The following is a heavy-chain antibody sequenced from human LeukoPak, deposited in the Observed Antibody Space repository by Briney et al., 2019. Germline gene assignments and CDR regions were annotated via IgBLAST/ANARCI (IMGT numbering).Heavy chain of an antibody. V-gene: IGHV3-21*01. Sequence: GGSMRCSCAASGFTFSSYAMSWVRQAPGKVLQWVSSISSSSSYIYSADSVKGRFTISRDNAKNSLYLQMNSLRAEDTSVFHAADGIRYFDWLLSDAFDIWGQGTMVTVSS. CDR1: GFTFSSYA. CDR2: ISSSSSYI. CDR3: ADGIRYFDWLLSDAFDI. D-gene: IGHD3-9*01. J-gene: IGHJ3*02.